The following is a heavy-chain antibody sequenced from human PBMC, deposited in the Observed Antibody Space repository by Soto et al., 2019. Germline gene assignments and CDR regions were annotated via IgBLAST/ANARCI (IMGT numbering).Heavy chain of an antibody. CDR3: ARQAAAGLYYYYYYGMDV. V-gene: IGHV4-39*01. CDR1: GSSISSSSYY. Sequence: PSETLSLTCTVSGSSISSSSYYWGWIRQPPGKGLEWIGSIYYSGSTYYNPSLKSRVTISVDTSKNQFSLKLSSVTAADTAVYYCARQAAAGLYYYYYYGMDVWGQGTTVT. D-gene: IGHD6-13*01. CDR2: IYYSGST. J-gene: IGHJ6*02.